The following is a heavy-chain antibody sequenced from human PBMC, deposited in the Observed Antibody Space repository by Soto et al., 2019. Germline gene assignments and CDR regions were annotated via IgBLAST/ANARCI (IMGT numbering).Heavy chain of an antibody. V-gene: IGHV1-2*02. J-gene: IGHJ4*02. CDR3: ARPPLAYYDSSGYYS. CDR1: GGTFSSYA. CDR2: INPNSGGT. D-gene: IGHD3-22*01. Sequence: ASVKVSCKASGGTFSSYAISWVRQAPGQGLEWMGWINPNSGGTNYAQKFQGRVTMTRDTSISTAYMELSRLRSDDTAVYYCARPPLAYYDSSGYYSWGQGTLVTVSS.